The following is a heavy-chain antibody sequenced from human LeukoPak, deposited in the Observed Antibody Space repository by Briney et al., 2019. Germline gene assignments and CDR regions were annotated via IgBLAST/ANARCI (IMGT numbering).Heavy chain of an antibody. CDR2: IKQDGGEK. Sequence: GGSLRLSCGVSGFTFSSYWMNWVRQAPGKGLEWVASIKQDGGEKSYVDSVNGRFTISRDNAKNSLYLQMSSLRAEDTAVYYCARDGTAAGLYFDLWGQGTLVTVSS. CDR1: GFTFSSYW. V-gene: IGHV3-7*01. D-gene: IGHD6-13*01. J-gene: IGHJ4*01. CDR3: ARDGTAAGLYFDL.